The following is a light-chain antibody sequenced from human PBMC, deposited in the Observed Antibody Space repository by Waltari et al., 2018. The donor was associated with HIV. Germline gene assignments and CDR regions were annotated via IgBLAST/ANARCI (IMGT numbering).Light chain of an antibody. V-gene: IGKV1D-8*03. J-gene: IGKJ1*01. CDR3: QQYWHFPWM. CDR1: EDAGTY. Sequence: VIWMTQSPSLVSASTGDRVTISCRISEDAGTYVAWYRLRPGKAPELLVHTVSPVHTGVPSRFSGSGSGTAFTLTINSLQPDDVATYCCQQYWHFPWMFGQGTAVEI. CDR2: TVS.